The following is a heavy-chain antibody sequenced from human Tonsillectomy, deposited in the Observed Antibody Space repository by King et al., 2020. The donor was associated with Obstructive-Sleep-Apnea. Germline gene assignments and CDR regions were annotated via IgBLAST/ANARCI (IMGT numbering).Heavy chain of an antibody. CDR2: IYYSGST. J-gene: IGHJ4*02. CDR3: ARDGYHFNYFDF. CDR1: GASMGNYY. D-gene: IGHD5-12*01. Sequence: QLQESGPGLVKPSETLSLTCSVSGASMGNYYWSWIRQPPGKGLEWIGYIYYSGSTKYNPSLKSRVTISIDTFKNLFFLELRSVTAADTAVYYCARDGYHFNYFDFWGLGTLVTVSS. V-gene: IGHV4-59*01.